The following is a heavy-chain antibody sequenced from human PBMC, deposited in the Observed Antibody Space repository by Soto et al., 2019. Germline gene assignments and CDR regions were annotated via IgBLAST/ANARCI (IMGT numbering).Heavy chain of an antibody. D-gene: IGHD6-13*01. CDR2: SNSDGRST. Sequence: EVQLVESGGGLVQPGGSLKLSCAASGFTFSSYWMHWVRQAPGKGLVWVSRSNSDGRSTSYADSVKGRFTISRDNAKNTLYLQMNSLRVEDTAVYYCARSRDRAAAAMYYFDYWGQGTLVTVSS. CDR3: ARSRDRAAAAMYYFDY. CDR1: GFTFSSYW. J-gene: IGHJ4*02. V-gene: IGHV3-74*01.